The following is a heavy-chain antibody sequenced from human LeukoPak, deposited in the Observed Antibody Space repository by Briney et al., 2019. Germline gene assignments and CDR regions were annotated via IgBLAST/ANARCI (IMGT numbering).Heavy chain of an antibody. CDR3: ARVAPQTYYDFWSGYPYLNWFDP. CDR2: IYHSGST. CDR1: GYSISSGYY. J-gene: IGHJ5*02. V-gene: IGHV4-38-2*02. Sequence: SETLSLTCTVSGYSISSGYYWGWIRQPPGKGLEWIGSIYHSGSTYYNPSLKSRVTISVDTSKNQFSLKLSSATAADTAVYYCARVAPQTYYDFWSGYPYLNWFDPWGQGTLVTVSS. D-gene: IGHD3-3*01.